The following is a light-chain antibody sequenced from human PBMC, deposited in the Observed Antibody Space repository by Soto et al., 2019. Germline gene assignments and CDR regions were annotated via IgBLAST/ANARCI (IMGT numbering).Light chain of an antibody. Sequence: EMVLTQSPGPLSLSPGERATLSCRASQSVSNNYLAWYQQKPGQAPRLLIYGASNRATGIPDRFSGSGSGTDFTLTISRLEPEDFAVYYCQQYGSSGTFGQGTKVDIK. CDR1: QSVSNNY. J-gene: IGKJ1*01. CDR2: GAS. CDR3: QQYGSSGT. V-gene: IGKV3-20*01.